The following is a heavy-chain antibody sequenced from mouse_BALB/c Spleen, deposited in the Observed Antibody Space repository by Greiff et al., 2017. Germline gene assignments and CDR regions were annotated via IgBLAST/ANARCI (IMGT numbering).Heavy chain of an antibody. V-gene: IGHV2-9*02. Sequence: VKLVESGPGLVAPSQSLSITCTVSGFSLTSYGVHWVRQPPGKGLEWLGVIWAGGSTNYNSALMSRLSISKDNSKSQVFLKMNSLQTDDTAMYYCARAYDDYPLYAMDYWGQGTSGTVSS. D-gene: IGHD2-3*01. J-gene: IGHJ4*01. CDR2: IWAGGST. CDR1: GFSLTSYG. CDR3: ARAYDDYPLYAMDY.